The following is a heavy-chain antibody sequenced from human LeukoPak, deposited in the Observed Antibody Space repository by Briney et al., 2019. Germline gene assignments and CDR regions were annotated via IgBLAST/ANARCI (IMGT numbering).Heavy chain of an antibody. D-gene: IGHD2-15*01. CDR3: ARDPGRGSDCSGGSCQKVENY. V-gene: IGHV4-61*02. CDR2: IYTSGST. CDR1: GGSISSGSYY. J-gene: IGHJ4*02. Sequence: KTSETLSLTCTVSGGSISSGSYYWTWIRQPAGKGLEWIGRIYTSGSTNYNPSLKSRVTMSVDTSKNQFSLKLSSVTAADTAVYYCARDPGRGSDCSGGSCQKVENYWGQGTLVTVSS.